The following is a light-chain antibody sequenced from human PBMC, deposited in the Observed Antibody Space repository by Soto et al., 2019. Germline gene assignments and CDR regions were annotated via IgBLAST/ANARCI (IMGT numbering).Light chain of an antibody. V-gene: IGLV2-14*01. CDR3: SSYTSSSTTVV. J-gene: IGLJ2*01. CDR2: DVS. Sequence: QSALTQPASVSGSPGQSITISCTGTSSDVGGYNYVSWYQQHPGKAPKLMIYDVSNRPSGGSNRFSGSKSGNTASLTISGLQAEDEADYYCSSYTSSSTTVVFGGGTQLTVL. CDR1: SSDVGGYNY.